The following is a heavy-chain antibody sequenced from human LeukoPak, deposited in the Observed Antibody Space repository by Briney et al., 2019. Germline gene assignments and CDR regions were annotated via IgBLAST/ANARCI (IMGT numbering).Heavy chain of an antibody. CDR3: ARDRGLLWFGEAVGHDAFDI. CDR2: IYHSGST. J-gene: IGHJ3*02. V-gene: IGHV4-30-2*01. D-gene: IGHD3-10*01. Sequence: SETLSLTCTVSGGSISSGGYYWSWIRQPPGKGLEWIGYIYHSGSTYYNPSLKSRVTISVDTSKNQFSLKLSSVTAADTAVYYCARDRGLLWFGEAVGHDAFDIWGQGTMVTVSS. CDR1: GGSISSGGYY.